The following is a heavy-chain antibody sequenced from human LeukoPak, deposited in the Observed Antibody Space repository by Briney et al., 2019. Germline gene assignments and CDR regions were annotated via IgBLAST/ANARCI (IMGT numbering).Heavy chain of an antibody. J-gene: IGHJ4*02. CDR1: GFPFSSYG. CDR3: AKGSGSRPWESYYFDY. CDR2: LSGGGHTT. Sequence: PGGSLRLSCEASGFPFSSYGMTWVRQAPGKGLEWVSFLSGGGHTTYYADSVKGRFIISRDNAKNSLYLQMNSLRAEDMALYYCAKGSGSRPWESYYFDYWGQGTLVTVSS. D-gene: IGHD1-26*01. V-gene: IGHV3-23*01.